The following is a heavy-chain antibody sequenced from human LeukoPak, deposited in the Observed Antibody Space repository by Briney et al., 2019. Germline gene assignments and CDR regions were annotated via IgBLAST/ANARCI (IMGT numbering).Heavy chain of an antibody. Sequence: PGGSLRLSCVASGFTFSNYAMTWVRQVSGKGLEWVSGISGSGGGTYYAASVKGRFTISRDNSKDTLFLQMNSLRADDTAVYYCAKVAGYSGYDYAFDYWGQGTLVTVSS. D-gene: IGHD5-12*01. V-gene: IGHV3-23*01. CDR3: AKVAGYSGYDYAFDY. J-gene: IGHJ4*02. CDR2: ISGSGGGT. CDR1: GFTFSNYA.